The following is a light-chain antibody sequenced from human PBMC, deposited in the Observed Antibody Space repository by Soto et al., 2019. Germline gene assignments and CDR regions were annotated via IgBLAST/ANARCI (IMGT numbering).Light chain of an antibody. V-gene: IGLV2-8*01. CDR1: SSDVGGYNY. J-gene: IGLJ2*01. CDR3: SSYAGGNNVV. CDR2: EVN. Sequence: QSALTQPPSASGSPGQSVTISCTGTSSDVGGYNYVSWYQHHPGKAPKLMIYEVNTRPSGVPDRFSGSKSGNTASLTVSGLQAEDEADYYCSSYAGGNNVVFGGGTKVTVL.